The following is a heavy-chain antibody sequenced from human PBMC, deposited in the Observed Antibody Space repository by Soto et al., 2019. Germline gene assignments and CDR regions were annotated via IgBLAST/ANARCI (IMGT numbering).Heavy chain of an antibody. Sequence: EVQLLESGGGLVQPGGSLRLSCAASGFTFNNYAMNWVRQAPGKGLEWVSAISGGGDTTSYADSVKGRFTVSRDGSKTTLYLQMSSLRAEDTALYYCAKGRGGSGSLTPRVDFWGQGTLVTVSS. CDR2: ISGGGDTT. J-gene: IGHJ4*02. CDR1: GFTFNNYA. CDR3: AKGRGGSGSLTPRVDF. V-gene: IGHV3-23*01. D-gene: IGHD3-10*01.